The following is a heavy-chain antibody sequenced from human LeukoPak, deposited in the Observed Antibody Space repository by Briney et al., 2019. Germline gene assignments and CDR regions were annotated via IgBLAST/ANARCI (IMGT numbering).Heavy chain of an antibody. J-gene: IGHJ4*02. CDR3: AKTLARNYYYFDY. CDR2: IKQDGSEK. V-gene: IGHV3-7*01. D-gene: IGHD1-7*01. Sequence: PGGSLRLSCAASGFTFSSYWMSWVRQAPGKGLEWVANIKQDGSEKYYMDSVKGRFTISRDNAKNSLYLQMNSLRAEDTAVYYCAKTLARNYYYFDYWGQGTLVTVSS. CDR1: GFTFSSYW.